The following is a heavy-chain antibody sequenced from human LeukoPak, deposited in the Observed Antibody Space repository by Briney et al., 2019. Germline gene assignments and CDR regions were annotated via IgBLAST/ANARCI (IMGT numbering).Heavy chain of an antibody. CDR2: VWYDGSNK. CDR1: GFTFSFYG. V-gene: IGHV3-33*01. Sequence: GGSLRLSCAASGFTFSFYGMHWVRQAPGKGLEWVAVVWYDGSNKYYADSVKGRFTISRDNSKNTLFLQMNSLRAEDTAVYYCARGRRDAFDIWGQGAMVTVSS. J-gene: IGHJ3*02. CDR3: ARGRRDAFDI.